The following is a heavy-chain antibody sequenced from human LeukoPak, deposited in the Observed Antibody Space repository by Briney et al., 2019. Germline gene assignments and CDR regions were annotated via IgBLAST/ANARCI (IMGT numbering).Heavy chain of an antibody. Sequence: ASVKVSCKASGYTFSGYYLHWVRQAPGQGLEWMGWISAYNGNTNYAQKLQGRVTMTTDTSTSTAYMELSSLRSEDTAVYYCARKVPNDSSGYYYRGQFDPWGQGTLVTVSS. CDR1: GYTFSGYY. J-gene: IGHJ5*02. V-gene: IGHV1-18*04. CDR2: ISAYNGNT. CDR3: ARKVPNDSSGYYYRGQFDP. D-gene: IGHD3-22*01.